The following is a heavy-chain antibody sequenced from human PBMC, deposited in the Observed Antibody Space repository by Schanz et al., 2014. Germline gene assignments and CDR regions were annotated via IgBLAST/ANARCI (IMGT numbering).Heavy chain of an antibody. CDR2: ISYDGSNK. V-gene: IGHV3-30-3*01. Sequence: QEQLLQFGGGVVQPGRSLRLSCAASGFTFSSYAMHWVRQAPGKGLEWVAVISYDGSNKYYADSVKGRFTISRDNSKNTLYLQMNTLRAEDTAVYYCARANYRRKINFDYWGRGTLVTVSS. CDR1: GFTFSSYA. J-gene: IGHJ4*02. D-gene: IGHD3-10*01. CDR3: ARANYRRKINFDY.